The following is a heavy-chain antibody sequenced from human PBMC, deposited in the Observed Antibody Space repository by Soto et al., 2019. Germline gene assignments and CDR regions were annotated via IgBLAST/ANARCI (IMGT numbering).Heavy chain of an antibody. V-gene: IGHV3-7*03. CDR1: GFTFTDYF. J-gene: IGHJ3*02. CDR2: IKQDGSVK. CDR3: SRDNVPGRGDAADI. Sequence: EVQLVESGGGLVQPGGSLRLSCAASGFTFTDYFMTWVRQAPGKGLEWVANIKQDGSVKYYADSVKGRFTISRDNARNSVYLQMNSLRADDTAVYYCSRDNVPGRGDAADIWGQGTMVTVSS. D-gene: IGHD3-10*01.